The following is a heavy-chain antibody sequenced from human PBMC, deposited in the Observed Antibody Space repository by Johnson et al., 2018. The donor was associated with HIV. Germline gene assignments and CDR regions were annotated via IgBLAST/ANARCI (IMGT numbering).Heavy chain of an antibody. J-gene: IGHJ3*02. V-gene: IGHV3-30-3*01. D-gene: IGHD6-13*01. CDR1: GFTFSIYA. CDR2: ISYDGSNK. CDR3: ARSAAAWVGGMSFDI. Sequence: QVQLLESGGGVVQPGRSLRLSCAASGFTFSIYAMYWVRQAPGKGLEWVAVISYDGSNKYYADSVKGRFTISRANSKNTLYLHMNRLRSEDTAVYYCARSAAAWVGGMSFDIWGQGTMVTVSS.